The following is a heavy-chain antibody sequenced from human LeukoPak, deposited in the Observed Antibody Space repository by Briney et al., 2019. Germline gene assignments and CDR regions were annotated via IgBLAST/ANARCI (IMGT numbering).Heavy chain of an antibody. D-gene: IGHD4-11*01. V-gene: IGHV4-30-4*08. CDR3: ARLDTVIISCDY. CDR1: GGSISSGDYY. CDR2: IYYSGST. J-gene: IGHJ4*02. Sequence: PSETLSLTCTVSGGSISSGDYYWSWIRQPPGKGLEWIGYIYYSGSTYYNPSLKSRVTISVDTSKNQFSLKLSSVTAADTAVYYCARLDTVIISCDYWGQGTLVTVSS.